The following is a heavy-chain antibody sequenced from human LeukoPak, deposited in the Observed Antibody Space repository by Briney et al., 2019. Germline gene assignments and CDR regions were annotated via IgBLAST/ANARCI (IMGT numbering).Heavy chain of an antibody. CDR3: ARGNNFDY. J-gene: IGHJ4*02. Sequence: GGSLRLSCAASGFTFSDHYMSWIRQAPGKGLEWFSYISSSATTKYYADSVKGRFSISRDNAKNSLYLQRNSLRAEDTAVYYCARGNNFDYWGQGTLVTVSS. CDR2: ISSSATTK. V-gene: IGHV3-11*01. CDR1: GFTFSDHY.